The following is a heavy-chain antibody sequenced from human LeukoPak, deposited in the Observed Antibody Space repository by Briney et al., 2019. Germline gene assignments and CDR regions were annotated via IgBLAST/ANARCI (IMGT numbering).Heavy chain of an antibody. CDR1: GYSISSGYY. Sequence: PSETLSLTCTVSGYSISSGYYWGWIRQPPGKGLEWIGSIYHSGSTYYNPSLKSRVTISVDTSKNQFSLKLSSVTAADTAVYYCARDLSGYGRNYYYYYYMDVWGKGTTVTVSS. CDR3: ARDLSGYGRNYYYYYYMDV. V-gene: IGHV4-38-2*02. D-gene: IGHD5-12*01. CDR2: IYHSGST. J-gene: IGHJ6*03.